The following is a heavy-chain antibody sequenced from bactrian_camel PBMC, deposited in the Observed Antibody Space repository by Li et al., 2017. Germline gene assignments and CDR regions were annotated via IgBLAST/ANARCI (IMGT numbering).Heavy chain of an antibody. Sequence: HVQLVESGGGSVQAGGSLRLSCATSGINIRNFCMGGFRQAPGKEREGVAIIDNNGRTGYVDSVKGRFTISKDNAKRILYLQMNNLKPEDTAMYFCAANPDCYGDCYRAKFVYWGQGTQVTVS. V-gene: IGHV3S55*01. CDR3: AANPDCYGDCYRAKFVY. CDR2: IDNNGRT. CDR1: GINIRNFC. D-gene: IGHD4*01. J-gene: IGHJ6*01.